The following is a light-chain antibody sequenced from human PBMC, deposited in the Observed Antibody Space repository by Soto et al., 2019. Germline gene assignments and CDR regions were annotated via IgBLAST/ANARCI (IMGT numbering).Light chain of an antibody. J-gene: IGLJ1*01. V-gene: IGLV2-14*01. CDR2: EVS. CDR1: SSDVGGYNY. Sequence: QSAVTQPASVSGSPGQSITISCTGTSSDVGGYNYVSWYQQHPGKAPKLMIYEVSNRPSGVSNRFSGSKSGNTASLTISGLQAEDEADYYCSSYTSSSTLSFGTGTKVTVL. CDR3: SSYTSSSTLS.